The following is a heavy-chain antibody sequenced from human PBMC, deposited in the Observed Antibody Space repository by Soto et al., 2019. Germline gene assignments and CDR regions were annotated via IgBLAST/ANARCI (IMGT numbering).Heavy chain of an antibody. CDR2: ISWNSRNI. D-gene: IGHD3-10*01. CDR3: AKDIARYQLVLITEGMHV. V-gene: IGHV3-9*01. Sequence: EVQLVESGGGLEQPGRSQRLSCAASGFSFEDYGMHWVRQAPGKGLEWVSSISWNSRNIAYADSVKGRFTVSRDNAKNSLYLQMNSLRPEDTALYYCAKDIARYQLVLITEGMHVWGQGTTVTVSS. CDR1: GFSFEDYG. J-gene: IGHJ6*02.